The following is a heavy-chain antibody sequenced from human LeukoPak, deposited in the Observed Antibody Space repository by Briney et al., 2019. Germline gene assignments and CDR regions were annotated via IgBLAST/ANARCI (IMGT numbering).Heavy chain of an antibody. Sequence: GGSLRLSCAASGFTFDDYGMSWVRQAPGKGLEWVSGINWNGGSTGYADSVKGRFTISRDNAKNSLYLQMNSLRAEDTAVYYCAREGYNWNDLIFDYWGQGTLVTVSS. CDR2: INWNGGST. CDR1: GFTFDDYG. J-gene: IGHJ4*02. CDR3: AREGYNWNDLIFDY. V-gene: IGHV3-20*04. D-gene: IGHD1-20*01.